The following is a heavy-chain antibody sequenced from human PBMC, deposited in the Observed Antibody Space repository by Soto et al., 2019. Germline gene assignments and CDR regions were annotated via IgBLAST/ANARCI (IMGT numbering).Heavy chain of an antibody. CDR3: ARGHYDFWSGYLL. CDR2: IYYSGST. D-gene: IGHD3-3*01. CDR1: GGSISSYY. J-gene: IGHJ4*02. Sequence: TSETLSLTCTVSGGSISSYYWSWIRQPPGKGLEWIGYIYYSGSTNYNPSLKSRVTISVDTSKNQFSLKLSSVTAADTAVYYCARGHYDFWSGYLLWGQGTLVTVSS. V-gene: IGHV4-59*01.